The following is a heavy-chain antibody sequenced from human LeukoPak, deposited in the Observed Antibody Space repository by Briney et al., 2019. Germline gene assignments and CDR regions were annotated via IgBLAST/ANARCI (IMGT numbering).Heavy chain of an antibody. D-gene: IGHD2-8*01. CDR1: GGSISSNTYY. V-gene: IGHV4-39*01. CDR2: IYYSGST. J-gene: IGHJ4*02. Sequence: SETLSLTCIVSGGSISSNTYYWGWIRQPPGKGLEWIGSIYYSGSTYYNPSLKSRVTISVDTSKNQFSLKLSSVTAADTAVYYCARYCTNGVCSHFDYWGQGTLVTVSS. CDR3: ARYCTNGVCSHFDY.